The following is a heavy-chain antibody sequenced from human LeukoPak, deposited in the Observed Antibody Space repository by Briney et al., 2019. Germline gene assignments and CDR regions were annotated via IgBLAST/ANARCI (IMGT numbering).Heavy chain of an antibody. V-gene: IGHV1-69*13. J-gene: IGHJ3*02. Sequence: ASVKVSCKASGGTFSSYAISWVRQAPGQGLEWMGGIIPIFGTANYAQKFQGRVTITADESTSTAYMELSSLRSEDTAVYYCARASCGGDCSDASDIWGQGTMVTVSS. CDR1: GGTFSSYA. CDR2: IIPIFGTA. D-gene: IGHD2-21*02. CDR3: ARASCGGDCSDASDI.